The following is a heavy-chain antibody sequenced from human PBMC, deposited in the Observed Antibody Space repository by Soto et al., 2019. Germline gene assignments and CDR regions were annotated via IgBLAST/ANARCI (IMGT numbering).Heavy chain of an antibody. V-gene: IGHV1-18*01. CDR2: ISAYNGNT. J-gene: IGHJ4*02. CDR3: ARMEYYYDSSGYSYRDY. Sequence: GASVKVSCKASGDTFTSYCISWVRQAPGQGLEWMGWISAYNGNTNYAQKLQGRVTMTTDTSTSTAYMELRSLRSDDTAVYYCARMEYYYDSSGYSYRDYWGQGTLVTVSS. D-gene: IGHD3-22*01. CDR1: GDTFTSYC.